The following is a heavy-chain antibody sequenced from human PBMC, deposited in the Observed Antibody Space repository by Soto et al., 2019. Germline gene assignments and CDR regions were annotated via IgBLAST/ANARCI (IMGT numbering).Heavy chain of an antibody. V-gene: IGHV3-33*01. J-gene: IGHJ3*02. Sequence: GGSLRLSCAASGFRFSNYGMNWVRQAPGKGLEWVANIWYDGSNKYYADSVKGRFTISRDNSNNTLFLHMNSLRAEDTAQYYCASFRSSADALDIWGHGTMVTVSS. CDR3: ASFRSSADALDI. CDR2: IWYDGSNK. D-gene: IGHD6-6*01. CDR1: GFRFSNYG.